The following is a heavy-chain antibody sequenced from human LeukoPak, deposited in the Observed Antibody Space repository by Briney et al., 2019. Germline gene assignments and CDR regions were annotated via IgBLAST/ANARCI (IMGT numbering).Heavy chain of an antibody. D-gene: IGHD6-19*01. CDR1: GGSISSYY. CDR2: IYYSGST. Sequence: PSETLSLTCTVSGGSISSYYWSWIRQPPGKGLEWIGYIYYSGSTNYNPSLKSRVTISVDTSKNQFSLKLSSVTAADTAVYYCARRVAGEKPAGAFDIWGQGTMVTVSS. V-gene: IGHV4-59*08. CDR3: ARRVAGEKPAGAFDI. J-gene: IGHJ3*02.